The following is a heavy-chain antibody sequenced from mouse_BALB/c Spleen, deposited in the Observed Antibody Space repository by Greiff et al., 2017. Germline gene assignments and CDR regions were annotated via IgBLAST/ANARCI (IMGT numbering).Heavy chain of an antibody. CDR3: ARLYYRYDGYYFDY. Sequence: EVKVEESGGGLVKLGGSLKLSCAASGFTFSSYYMSWVRQTPEKRLELVAAINSNGGSTYYPDTVKGRFTISRDNAKNTLYLQMSSLKSEDTALYYCARLYYRYDGYYFDYWGQGTTLTVSS. V-gene: IGHV5-6-2*01. D-gene: IGHD2-14*01. J-gene: IGHJ2*01. CDR2: INSNGGST. CDR1: GFTFSSYY.